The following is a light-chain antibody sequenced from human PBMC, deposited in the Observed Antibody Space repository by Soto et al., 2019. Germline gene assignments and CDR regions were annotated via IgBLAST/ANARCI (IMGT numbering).Light chain of an antibody. CDR3: QQLYSFPLT. Sequence: DVQLTQSPSFLSASIGDIVTITCRASQDFSNFLAWYQQKPGRAPKLLMYDASTLQSGVPSRFSGSGAGTECTLTISSLQPEDFATYYCQQLYSFPLTFGGGTKGEIK. CDR2: DAS. V-gene: IGKV1-9*01. CDR1: QDFSNF. J-gene: IGKJ4*01.